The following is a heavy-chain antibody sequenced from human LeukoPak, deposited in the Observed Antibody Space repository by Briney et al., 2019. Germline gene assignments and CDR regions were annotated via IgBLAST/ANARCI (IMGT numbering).Heavy chain of an antibody. V-gene: IGHV4-61*02. Sequence: SETLSLTCTGSGGSISSGSYYWRWIRQPAGKGLEWIGRIYTSGSTNYNPSLKSRVTISVDTSKNQFSLKLSSVTAADTAVYYCARAEVSFDAFDIWGQGTMVTVPS. CDR1: GGSISSGSYY. D-gene: IGHD1-14*01. CDR3: ARAEVSFDAFDI. CDR2: IYTSGST. J-gene: IGHJ3*02.